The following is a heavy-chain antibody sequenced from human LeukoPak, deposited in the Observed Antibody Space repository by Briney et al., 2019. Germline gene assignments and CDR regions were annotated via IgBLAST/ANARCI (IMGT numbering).Heavy chain of an antibody. CDR2: INTNTGNP. J-gene: IGHJ5*02. V-gene: IGHV7-4-1*02. Sequence: ASVKVSCKASGYTFTSYAMNWVRQAPGKGLEWMGWINTNTGNPTYAQGFTGRFVFSLDTSVSTAYLQISRLKAEDTAVYYCARPGDSSSWYMGLQAWFDPWGQGTLVTGSS. CDR1: GYTFTSYA. CDR3: ARPGDSSSWYMGLQAWFDP. D-gene: IGHD6-13*01.